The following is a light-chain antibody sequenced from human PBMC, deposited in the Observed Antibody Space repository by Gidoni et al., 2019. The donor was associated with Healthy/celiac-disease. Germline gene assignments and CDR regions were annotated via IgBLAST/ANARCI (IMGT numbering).Light chain of an antibody. V-gene: IGKV3-20*01. Sequence: EIVLTQSPGTPSVSPGERATLSCRASQSVSSSYLAWYQQKPGQAPRLLIFGASSWATGIPARFSGSGSGTDFTLTISSLEPEDFAVYYCQQYGSSPWTFGQGTKVEIK. CDR2: GAS. CDR3: QQYGSSPWT. CDR1: QSVSSSY. J-gene: IGKJ1*01.